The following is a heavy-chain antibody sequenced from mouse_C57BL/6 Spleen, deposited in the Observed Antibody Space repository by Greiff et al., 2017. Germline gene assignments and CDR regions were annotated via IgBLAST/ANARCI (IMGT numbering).Heavy chain of an antibody. D-gene: IGHD2-1*01. Sequence: VQLQQSGAELVRPGASVKLSCTASGFNIKDDYMHWVKQRPEQGLEWIGWIDPENGDTAYASKFQGKATITADTTSNTAYLQLSSLTSEDTAVYYCTTRGNYGDYLDYWGQGTTLTVSS. CDR1: GFNIKDDY. CDR2: IDPENGDT. J-gene: IGHJ2*01. V-gene: IGHV14-4*01. CDR3: TTRGNYGDYLDY.